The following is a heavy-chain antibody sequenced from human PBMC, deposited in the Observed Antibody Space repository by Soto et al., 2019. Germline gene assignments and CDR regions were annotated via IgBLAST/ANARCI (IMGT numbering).Heavy chain of an antibody. J-gene: IGHJ4*02. CDR3: ARDRGTYYYGSGSPLY. Sequence: QVQLVQSGAEVKKPGSSVKVSCKASGGTFSSYTISWVRQAPGQGLEWMGRIIPILGIANYAQKFQGRVTITADKSTSTAYMELSSLRSEDTAVYYCARDRGTYYYGSGSPLYWGQGTLVTVSS. D-gene: IGHD3-10*01. CDR1: GGTFSSYT. CDR2: IIPILGIA. V-gene: IGHV1-69*08.